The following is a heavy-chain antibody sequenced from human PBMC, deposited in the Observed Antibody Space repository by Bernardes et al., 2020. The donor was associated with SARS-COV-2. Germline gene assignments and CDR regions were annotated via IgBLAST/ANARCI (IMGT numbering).Heavy chain of an antibody. D-gene: IGHD3-16*02. CDR2: IYSGGST. V-gene: IGHV3-66*04. CDR1: GFSVISNY. Sequence: GGSLRLSCAASGFSVISNYMTWVRQAPGMGLEWVSVIYSGGSTYYADSVKDRFIISRDNSKNPLYLQMNSLRAEDTAVYYCAQQTSQTRGSDRHYYMDVWGKGTTGTVSS. CDR3: AQQTSQTRGSDRHYYMDV. J-gene: IGHJ6*03.